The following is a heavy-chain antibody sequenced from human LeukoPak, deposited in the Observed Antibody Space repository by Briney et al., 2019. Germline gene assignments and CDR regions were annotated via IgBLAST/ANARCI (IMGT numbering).Heavy chain of an antibody. J-gene: IGHJ3*02. Sequence: SETLSLTCAVYGGSFSGYYWSWIRQPPGKGLEWIGEINHSGSTNYNPSLKSRVTISVDPSKNQFSLKLSSVTAADTAVYYCARGQDILVADAFDIWGQGTMVTVSS. D-gene: IGHD3-22*01. CDR1: GGSFSGYY. CDR2: INHSGST. V-gene: IGHV4-34*01. CDR3: ARGQDILVADAFDI.